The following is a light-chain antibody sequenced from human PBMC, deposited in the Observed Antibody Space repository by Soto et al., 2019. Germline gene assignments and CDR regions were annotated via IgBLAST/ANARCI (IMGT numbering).Light chain of an antibody. J-gene: IGLJ2*01. V-gene: IGLV3-1*01. Sequence: SYELTQPPSVSVSPGQTASITCSGDKLGDKYACWYQQKPGQSPVLVIYQDSKRPSGIPERFSGSNSGNTATLTISGTQAMDEADYYCQAWDSSVVFGGGNKVTVL. CDR2: QDS. CDR3: QAWDSSVV. CDR1: KLGDKY.